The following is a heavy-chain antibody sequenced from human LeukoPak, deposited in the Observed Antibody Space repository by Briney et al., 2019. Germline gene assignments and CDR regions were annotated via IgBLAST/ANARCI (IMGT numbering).Heavy chain of an antibody. J-gene: IGHJ4*02. CDR2: ISSGSSDI. Sequence: GGSLRLSCAASGFTFSTYSMTWVRQAPGKGLEWVSSISSGSSDIYYADSVKGRFTISRDDAKDSLYLQVNSLRAEDTAVYYCARVGYYDSSGYPEWGQGTLVSVSS. D-gene: IGHD3-22*01. CDR3: ARVGYYDSSGYPE. V-gene: IGHV3-21*01. CDR1: GFTFSTYS.